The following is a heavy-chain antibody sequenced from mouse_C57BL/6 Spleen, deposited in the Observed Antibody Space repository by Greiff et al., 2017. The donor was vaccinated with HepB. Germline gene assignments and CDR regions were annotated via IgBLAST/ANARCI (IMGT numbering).Heavy chain of an antibody. CDR3: TRAPSPKTAQASFAY. CDR1: GFTFSSYA. D-gene: IGHD3-2*02. V-gene: IGHV5-9-1*02. Sequence: EVQRVESGEGLVKPGGSLKLSCAASGFTFSSYAMSWVRQTPEKRLEWVAYISSGGDYIYYADTVKGRFTISRDNARNTLYLQMSSLKSEDTAMYYCTRAPSPKTAQASFAYWGQGTLVTVSA. J-gene: IGHJ3*01. CDR2: ISSGGDYI.